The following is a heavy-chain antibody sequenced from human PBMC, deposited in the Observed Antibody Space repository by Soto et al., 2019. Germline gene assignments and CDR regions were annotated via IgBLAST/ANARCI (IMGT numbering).Heavy chain of an antibody. CDR2: IYHSGST. V-gene: IGHV4-4*02. CDR3: ARDYKWELRGAFDI. J-gene: IGHJ3*02. D-gene: IGHD1-26*01. CDR1: GGSISSSNW. Sequence: PSETLSLTCAVSGGSISSSNWWSWVRQPPGKGLEWIGEIYHSGSTNYNPSLKSRVTISVDKSKNQFSLKLSSVTAADTAAYYCARDYKWELRGAFDIWGQGTMVTVSS.